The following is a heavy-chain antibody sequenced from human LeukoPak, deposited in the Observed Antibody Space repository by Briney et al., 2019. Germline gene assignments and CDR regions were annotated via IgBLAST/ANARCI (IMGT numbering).Heavy chain of an antibody. D-gene: IGHD2-15*01. V-gene: IGHV4-59*08. J-gene: IGHJ4*02. CDR2: IYYSGST. CDR1: GGSISSDH. Sequence: PSETLSLTCTVSGGSISSDHWNWIRQPPGKGLEWIGYIYYSGSTNYNPSLKSQVTISLDTSKNQFSLKLSSVTAADTAVYYCARRGYCSGGNCYSFDYWGQGTLVTVSS. CDR3: ARRGYCSGGNCYSFDY.